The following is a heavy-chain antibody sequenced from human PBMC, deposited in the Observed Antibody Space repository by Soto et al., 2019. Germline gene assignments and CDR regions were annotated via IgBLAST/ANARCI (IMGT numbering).Heavy chain of an antibody. CDR1: GFTFSSYG. Sequence: QVQLVESGGGVVQPGRSLRLSCAASGFTFSSYGMHWVRQAPGKGLEWVAVIWYDGSNKYYAGSVKGRFTISRDNSKNTLYLQMNSLRAEDTAVYYCAREHLAVMGYWGQGTLVTVSS. CDR3: AREHLAVMGY. D-gene: IGHD3-16*01. J-gene: IGHJ4*02. CDR2: IWYDGSNK. V-gene: IGHV3-33*01.